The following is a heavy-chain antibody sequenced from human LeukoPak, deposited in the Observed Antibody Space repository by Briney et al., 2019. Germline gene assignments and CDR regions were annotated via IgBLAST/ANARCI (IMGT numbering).Heavy chain of an antibody. J-gene: IGHJ3*02. Sequence: PGGSLRLSCAASGFTFDDYTMHWVRQAPGKGLEWVSLISWDGGSTYYADSVKGRFTISRDNSKNSLYLQMNSLRTEDTAVYYCAKDYCSSTSCWDDAFDIWGQGTMVTVSS. CDR3: AKDYCSSTSCWDDAFDI. V-gene: IGHV3-43*01. D-gene: IGHD2-2*01. CDR1: GFTFDDYT. CDR2: ISWDGGST.